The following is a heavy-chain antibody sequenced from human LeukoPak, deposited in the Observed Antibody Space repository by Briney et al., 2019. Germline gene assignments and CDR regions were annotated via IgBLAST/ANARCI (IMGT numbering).Heavy chain of an antibody. V-gene: IGHV3-53*01. CDR3: ARDSENCAGDCIDY. CDR2: IYSGGTT. D-gene: IGHD2-21*02. CDR1: GFTVSSHY. J-gene: IGHJ4*02. Sequence: PGGSLRLSCAASGFTVSSHYMSWVRQAPGKGLEWVSVIYSGGTTYYADSVKGRFTISRDNSKNTLYRQMNSLRAEDTAVYYCARDSENCAGDCIDYWGQGTLVTVSS.